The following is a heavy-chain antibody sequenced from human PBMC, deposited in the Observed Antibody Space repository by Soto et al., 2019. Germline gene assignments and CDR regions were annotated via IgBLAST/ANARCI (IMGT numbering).Heavy chain of an antibody. J-gene: IGHJ4*02. CDR1: GYTFTNLY. V-gene: IGHV1-46*01. D-gene: IGHD6-13*01. CDR2: INPSGGST. CDR3: ARNLASADV. Sequence: GASVKVSCKASGYTFTNLYIHSVQHAPGQGLEWMAIINPSGGSTNYAQKFQGRITLTRDTSTSTVFMELSSLRSEDTAVYYCARNLASADVWGQGTLVTVSS.